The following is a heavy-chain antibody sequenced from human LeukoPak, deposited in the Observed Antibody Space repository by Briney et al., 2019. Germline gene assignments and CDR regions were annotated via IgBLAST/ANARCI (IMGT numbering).Heavy chain of an antibody. CDR3: ARERMVRGVTIFDY. V-gene: IGHV4-59*11. J-gene: IGHJ4*02. Sequence: PSETLSLSCTVSGGSIRSHYWSWIRQPPGKELEWIGYIYSTESTNYNPSLKSRVTISVDTSKNQFSLKLSSVTAADTAVYYCARERMVRGVTIFDYWGQGTLVTVSS. D-gene: IGHD3-10*01. CDR2: IYSTEST. CDR1: GGSIRSHY.